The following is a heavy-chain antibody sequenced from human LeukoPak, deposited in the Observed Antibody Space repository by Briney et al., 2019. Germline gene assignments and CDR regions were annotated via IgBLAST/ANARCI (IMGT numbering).Heavy chain of an antibody. CDR3: ARWSLAGATLEY. CDR2: IYYTGGT. CDR1: GGSISSYY. V-gene: IGHV4-59*01. J-gene: IGHJ4*02. D-gene: IGHD1-26*01. Sequence: PSETQSLTCTVSGGSISSYYWSWIRQPPGEGLEWIGYIYYTGGTNYYPSLKSRVTISVDTSKNQFSLKLTSVTAADTAVYYCARWSLAGATLEYWGQGILVTVSS.